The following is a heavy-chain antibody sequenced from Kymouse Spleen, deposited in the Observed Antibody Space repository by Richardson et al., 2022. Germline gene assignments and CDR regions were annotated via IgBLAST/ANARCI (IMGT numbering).Heavy chain of an antibody. D-gene: IGHD6-6*01. Sequence: QVQLQQWGAGLLKPSETLSLTCAVYGGSFSGYYWSWIRQPPGKGLEWIGEINHSGSTNYNPSLKSRVTISVDTSKNQFSLKLSSVTAADTAVYYCARGDSSSDYYYYGMDVWGQGTTVTVSS. J-gene: IGHJ6*02. V-gene: IGHV4-34*01. CDR2: INHSGST. CDR1: GGSFSGYY. CDR3: ARGDSSSDYYYYGMDV.